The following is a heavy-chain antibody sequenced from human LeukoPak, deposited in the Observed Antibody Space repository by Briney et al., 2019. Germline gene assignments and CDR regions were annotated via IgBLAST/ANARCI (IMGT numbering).Heavy chain of an antibody. CDR2: LDSDGSST. CDR3: AKDRNTVMTKSSFFDY. V-gene: IGHV3-74*01. Sequence: GGSLRLSCAASGFTFRSYWMHWVRQAPGKGLVWVSRLDSDGSSTNYADSVKGRFTISRDNAKNSLYLQMNSLRAEDTALYYCAKDRNTVMTKSSFFDYWGQGTLVTVSS. CDR1: GFTFRSYW. J-gene: IGHJ4*02. D-gene: IGHD4-17*01.